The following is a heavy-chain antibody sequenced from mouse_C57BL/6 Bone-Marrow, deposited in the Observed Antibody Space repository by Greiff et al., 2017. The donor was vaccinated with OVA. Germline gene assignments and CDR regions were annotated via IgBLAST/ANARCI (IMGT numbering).Heavy chain of an antibody. J-gene: IGHJ3*01. CDR3: ARQPHYYGSTWCAY. D-gene: IGHD1-1*01. CDR2: IDPSDSYN. Sequence: QVQLQQPGAELVRPGTSVKLSCKASGYTFTSYWMHWVKQRPGQGLEWIGVIDPSDSYNNYNQKLKGKATLTVDTSSSTAYMQLSSLTSVDSAVYYCARQPHYYGSTWCAYWGQGTLVTVSA. V-gene: IGHV1-59*01. CDR1: GYTFTSYW.